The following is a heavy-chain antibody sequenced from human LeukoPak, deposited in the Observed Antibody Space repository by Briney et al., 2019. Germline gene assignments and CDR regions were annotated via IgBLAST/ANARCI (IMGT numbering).Heavy chain of an antibody. CDR3: ARDPGYSSSWYYFDY. J-gene: IGHJ4*02. CDR2: IYSGGST. CDR1: GFTVSSNY. Sequence: GGSLRLSCAASGFTVSSNYMSWVRQAPGKGLEWVSVIYSGGSTYYADSVKGRFTISRDSFKNTLYLQMNSLRAEDTAVYYCARDPGYSSSWYYFDYWGQGTLVTVSS. D-gene: IGHD6-13*01. V-gene: IGHV3-66*02.